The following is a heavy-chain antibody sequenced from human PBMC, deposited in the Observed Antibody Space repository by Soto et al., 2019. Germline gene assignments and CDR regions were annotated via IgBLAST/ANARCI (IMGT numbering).Heavy chain of an antibody. D-gene: IGHD6-6*01. J-gene: IGHJ6*02. CDR2: IYPGDSDT. CDR3: ARGTIAARLYYYYGMDV. V-gene: IGHV5-51*01. Sequence: PGEPLKISCKGSGYSFTSYWIGWVRQMPGKGLEWMGIIYPGDSDTRYSPSFQGQVTISADKSISTAYLQWSSLKASDTAMYYCARGTIAARLYYYYGMDVWGQGTTVTVSS. CDR1: GYSFTSYW.